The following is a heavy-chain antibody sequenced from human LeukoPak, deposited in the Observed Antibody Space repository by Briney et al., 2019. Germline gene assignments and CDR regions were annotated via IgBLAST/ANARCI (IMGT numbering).Heavy chain of an antibody. CDR3: ARHLVNRRQGLDY. D-gene: IGHD3-16*02. V-gene: IGHV4-59*08. CDR2: IYYSGSA. CDR1: GGSISTYY. J-gene: IGHJ4*02. Sequence: SETLSLTCTVSGGSISTYYWSWIRQPPGKGLEWIGNIYYSGSANYNPSLQSRVTISVDTSRNHFSLRLSSVTAADTAVYYCARHLVNRRQGLDYWGQGTLLTVSS.